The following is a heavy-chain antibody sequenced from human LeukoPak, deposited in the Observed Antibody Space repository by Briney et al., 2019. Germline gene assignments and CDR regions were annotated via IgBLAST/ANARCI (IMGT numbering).Heavy chain of an antibody. Sequence: ASVKVSCKASGHTFTSYAMHWVRQAPGQRLEWMGWINAGNGNTKYSQKFQGRVTITRDTSASTAYMELSSLRSEDTAVYYCARAVPAAIRLYYYYGMDVWGQGTTLTVSS. V-gene: IGHV1-3*01. CDR3: ARAVPAAIRLYYYYGMDV. CDR2: INAGNGNT. J-gene: IGHJ6*02. CDR1: GHTFTSYA. D-gene: IGHD2-2*02.